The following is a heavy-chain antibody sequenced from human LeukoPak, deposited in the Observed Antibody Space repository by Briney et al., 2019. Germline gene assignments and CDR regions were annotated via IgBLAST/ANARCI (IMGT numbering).Heavy chain of an antibody. Sequence: GGSLRLSCAASGVMFPSYWMTWVRQAPGKGLEWVANIKQDGSEKYYVDSVKGRFTISRDNAKNSVYLQMNSLRAEDTAVYYCARRHHFGFLDSWGQGTLVTV. CDR1: GVMFPSYW. CDR3: ARRHHFGFLDS. D-gene: IGHD3-10*01. V-gene: IGHV3-7*04. J-gene: IGHJ4*02. CDR2: IKQDGSEK.